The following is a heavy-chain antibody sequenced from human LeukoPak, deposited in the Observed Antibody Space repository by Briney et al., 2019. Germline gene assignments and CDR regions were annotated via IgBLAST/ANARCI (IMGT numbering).Heavy chain of an antibody. D-gene: IGHD2-8*02. CDR3: AKDLAWSFDY. J-gene: IGHJ4*02. Sequence: GGSLRLSCAASGFTFSSYEMNWVRQAPGKGLEWVSYISSSGSTIYYADSVKGRFTISRDNSRNTLYLQMNSLRAEDTAVYYCAKDLAWSFDYWGQGTLVTVSS. CDR1: GFTFSSYE. CDR2: ISSSGSTI. V-gene: IGHV3-48*03.